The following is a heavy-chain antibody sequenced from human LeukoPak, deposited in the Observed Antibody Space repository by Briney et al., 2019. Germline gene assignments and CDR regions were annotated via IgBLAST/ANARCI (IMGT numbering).Heavy chain of an antibody. CDR2: IIPILGIA. D-gene: IGHD6-6*01. Sequence: SVKVSCKASGYTFTSYDINWVRQATGQGLEWMGRIIPILGIANYAQKFQGRVTITADKSTSTAYMELSSLRSEDTAVYYCAGGDSEYSSFFFDYWGQGTLVTVSS. V-gene: IGHV1-69*04. CDR3: AGGDSEYSSFFFDY. CDR1: GYTFTSYD. J-gene: IGHJ4*02.